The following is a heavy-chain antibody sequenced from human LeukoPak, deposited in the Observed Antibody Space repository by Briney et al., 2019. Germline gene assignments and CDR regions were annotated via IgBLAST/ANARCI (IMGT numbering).Heavy chain of an antibody. D-gene: IGHD6-19*01. Sequence: PSETLSLTCTVSGGSISSYYWSWIRQPAGKGLEWIGRIYNSGSTNYNPSLMSRVTMSVDTSKNQFSLKLSSVTAADTAVYYCARAGVARGAYSSARYGDYYYYYGMDVWGQGTTVTVSS. CDR2: IYNSGST. CDR3: ARAGVARGAYSSARYGDYYYYYGMDV. V-gene: IGHV4-4*07. CDR1: GGSISSYY. J-gene: IGHJ6*02.